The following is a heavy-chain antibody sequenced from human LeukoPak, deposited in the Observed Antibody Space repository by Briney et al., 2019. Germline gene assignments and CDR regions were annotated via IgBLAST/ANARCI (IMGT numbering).Heavy chain of an antibody. D-gene: IGHD3-10*01. CDR3: ARGRWGSVRGASQGWFDP. J-gene: IGHJ5*02. CDR1: GGSISNNNYY. CDR2: IYYSGSP. V-gene: IGHV4-39*01. Sequence: PSETLSLTCTVSGGSISNNNYYWAWIRQPPGKGLECIGSIYYSGSPYYNPSLKSRVTISVDTSKNQFSLRLSSVTAADTAVYYCARGRWGSVRGASQGWFDPWGQGTLVTVSS.